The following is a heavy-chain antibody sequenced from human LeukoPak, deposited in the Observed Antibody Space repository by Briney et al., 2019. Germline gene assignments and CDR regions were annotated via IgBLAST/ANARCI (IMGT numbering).Heavy chain of an antibody. CDR2: IYSGGST. Sequence: GGSLRLSCSASGFTVSSNYMSWVRQAPGKGLEWVSVIYSGGSTYYADSVKGRFTIARNNSKNTLYLQMNSLRAEDTAVYYCARGLSSDFWSGYGVFDYWGQGTLVTVSS. CDR1: GFTVSSNY. V-gene: IGHV3-53*01. J-gene: IGHJ4*02. D-gene: IGHD3-3*01. CDR3: ARGLSSDFWSGYGVFDY.